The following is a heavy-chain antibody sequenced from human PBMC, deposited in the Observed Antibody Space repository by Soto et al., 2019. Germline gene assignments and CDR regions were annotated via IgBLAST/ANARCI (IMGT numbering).Heavy chain of an antibody. CDR3: ARVGYDFWSGYFGYGMDV. CDR1: GDDVTRYY. D-gene: IGHD3-3*01. Sequence: ASVKVSCKASGDDVTRYYIHWVRQGPGQGLEWMGIINPTGGGRTKYAQKFQGRVTVTSDRSTSTVYMELTAADTAVYYRARVGYDFWSGYFGYGMDVWGQGTTVTVSS. V-gene: IGHV1-46*01. CDR2: INPTGGGRT. J-gene: IGHJ6*02.